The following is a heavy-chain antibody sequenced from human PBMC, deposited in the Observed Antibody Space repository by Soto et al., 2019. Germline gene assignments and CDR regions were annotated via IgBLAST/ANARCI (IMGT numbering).Heavy chain of an antibody. V-gene: IGHV3-23*03. CDR2: ILADFNT. CDR1: GFTFRDNT. Sequence: EVQLLESGGGLVQPGGSLTLSCAASGFTFRDNTMTWVRQAPGKVLECISVILADFNTYYAGSVRGRFTISRDNSKNTMYLQMDSLRAEDTAVYYCARRVQGYFDFWGQGALVTVSS. J-gene: IGHJ4*02. CDR3: ARRVQGYFDF.